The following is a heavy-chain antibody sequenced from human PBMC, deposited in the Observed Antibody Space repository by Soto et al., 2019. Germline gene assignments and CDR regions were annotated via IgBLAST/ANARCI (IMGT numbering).Heavy chain of an antibody. J-gene: IGHJ6*02. CDR1: GFAFSSYG. CDR3: AIAYDFWSGDRMWDMDV. D-gene: IGHD3-3*01. CDR2: ISYDGSDK. V-gene: IGHV3-30*03. Sequence: PGGCLRLSCAGSGFAFSSYGMHWVRQATGKGLEWVAVISYDGSDKYYADSVKGRFTISRDNSKNTLYLQMNSLGPEDTAVYYCAIAYDFWSGDRMWDMDVWGQGTTVTVSS.